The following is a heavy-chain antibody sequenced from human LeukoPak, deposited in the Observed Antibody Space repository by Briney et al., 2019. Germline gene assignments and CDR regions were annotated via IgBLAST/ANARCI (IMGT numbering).Heavy chain of an antibody. Sequence: SQTLSLTCTASGGSISSGSYYWSWIRQPAGKGLEWIGRIYTSGSTNYNPSLKSRVTISVDTSKNQFSLKLSSVTAADTAVYYCARSRDGSGYYRPFDYWGQGTLVTVSS. J-gene: IGHJ4*02. V-gene: IGHV4-61*02. D-gene: IGHD3-22*01. CDR1: GGSISSGSYY. CDR2: IYTSGST. CDR3: ARSRDGSGYYRPFDY.